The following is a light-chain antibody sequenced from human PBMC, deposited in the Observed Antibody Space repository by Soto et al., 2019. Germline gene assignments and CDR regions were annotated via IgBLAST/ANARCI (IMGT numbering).Light chain of an antibody. CDR1: QSLSNNY. Sequence: EIVLTQSPATLSLSPGERATLSCGAGQSLSNNYLAWYQHKPGLAPRLLIYDASSRAPGIPDRFSGSGSGTDFTHTISRLEPEDFAVYYCQHFDGSPFVSTFGQGTTLE. J-gene: IGKJ2*01. CDR3: QHFDGSPFVST. CDR2: DAS. V-gene: IGKV3D-20*01.